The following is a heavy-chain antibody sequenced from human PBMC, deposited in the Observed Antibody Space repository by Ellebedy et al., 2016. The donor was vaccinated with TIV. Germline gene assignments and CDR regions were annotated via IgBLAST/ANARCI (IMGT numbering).Heavy chain of an antibody. J-gene: IGHJ4*02. CDR1: GGSISSGGYY. Sequence: SETLSLXCTVSGGSISSGGYYWSWIRQHPGKGLEWIGYIYYSGSTYYNPSLKSRVTISVDTSKNQFSLKLSSVTAADTAVYYCARDLYGDYASFDYWGQGTLVTVSS. CDR2: IYYSGST. V-gene: IGHV4-31*03. CDR3: ARDLYGDYASFDY. D-gene: IGHD4-17*01.